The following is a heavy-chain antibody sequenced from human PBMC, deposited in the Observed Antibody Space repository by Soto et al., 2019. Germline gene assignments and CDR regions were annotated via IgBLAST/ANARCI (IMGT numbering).Heavy chain of an antibody. J-gene: IGHJ4*02. CDR2: IYYSGST. V-gene: IGHV4-59*01. CDR3: ARVNYDFWSGYYTFDY. D-gene: IGHD3-3*01. CDR1: GGSSSSYY. Sequence: PSEPRSLTCSVSGGSSSSYYWSWIRQPPGKGLEWTGYIYYSGSTNYNPSLKSRVTISVDTSKNQFSLKLSSVTAADTAVYYCARVNYDFWSGYYTFDYWGQGTLVTVSS.